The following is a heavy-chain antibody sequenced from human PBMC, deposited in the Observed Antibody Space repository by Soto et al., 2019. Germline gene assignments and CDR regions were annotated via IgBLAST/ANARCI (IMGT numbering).Heavy chain of an antibody. Sequence: GGSLRLSCAASGFTFSDYYMSWIRQAPGKGLEWVSYISSSGSTIYYADSVKGRFTISRDNAKNSPYLQMNSLRAEDTAMYYCARGQIVATEPTRDYWGQGTLVTVSS. CDR2: ISSSGSTI. CDR3: ARGQIVATEPTRDY. V-gene: IGHV3-11*01. CDR1: GFTFSDYY. J-gene: IGHJ4*02. D-gene: IGHD5-12*01.